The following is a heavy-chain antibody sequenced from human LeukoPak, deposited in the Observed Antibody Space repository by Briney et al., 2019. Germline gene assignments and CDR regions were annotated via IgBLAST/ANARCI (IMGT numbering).Heavy chain of an antibody. CDR2: ISSRGGST. Sequence: PGGSLRLSCAASGFTFSSYGMTWVRQAPGKGLEWVSAISSRGGSTYYADSVKGRFTISRDNSKNTLYLQMNSLRAEDTAVYYCVKDRSNYGSGNFDYWGQGTLVTVSS. J-gene: IGHJ4*02. CDR3: VKDRSNYGSGNFDY. V-gene: IGHV3-23*01. CDR1: GFTFSSYG. D-gene: IGHD3-10*01.